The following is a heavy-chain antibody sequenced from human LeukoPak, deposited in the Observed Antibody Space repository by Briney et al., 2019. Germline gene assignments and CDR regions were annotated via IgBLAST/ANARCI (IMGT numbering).Heavy chain of an antibody. V-gene: IGHV4-61*02. Sequence: PSETLSLTCTVSGGSISSGSYYWSWIRQPAGKGLEWIGRIYTSGSTNYNPSLKSRVTISVDTSKNQFSLKLSSVTAADTAVYYCARVGDLLRYFDWSHTAHWFDPWGQGTLVTVSS. D-gene: IGHD3-9*01. CDR2: IYTSGST. CDR1: GGSISSGSYY. CDR3: ARVGDLLRYFDWSHTAHWFDP. J-gene: IGHJ5*02.